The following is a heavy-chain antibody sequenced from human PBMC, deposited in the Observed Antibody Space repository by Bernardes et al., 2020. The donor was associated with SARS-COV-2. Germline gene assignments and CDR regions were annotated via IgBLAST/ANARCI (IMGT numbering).Heavy chain of an antibody. Sequence: SKTLSLTCTVSGGSISSSSYYWTWIRQPAGKGLEWIGRIYTTGSTNYDPSLKSRVTISIDTSKNQFSLKLTSVTAADTAVYYCASERGMWSSSSLDHWGQGTLVTVSS. J-gene: IGHJ4*02. CDR1: GGSISSSSYY. V-gene: IGHV4-61*02. D-gene: IGHD6-6*01. CDR3: ASERGMWSSSSLDH. CDR2: IYTTGST.